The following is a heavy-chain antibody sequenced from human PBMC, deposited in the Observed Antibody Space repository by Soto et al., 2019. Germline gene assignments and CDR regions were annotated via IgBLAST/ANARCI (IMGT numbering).Heavy chain of an antibody. CDR2: IIPIFGTT. V-gene: IGHV1-69*01. CDR1: GGTFSSFA. J-gene: IGHJ4*02. D-gene: IGHD1-26*01. CDR3: ARSLVGATTRSYFDY. Sequence: QVQLVQSGAEVKKPGSSVKVSCKASGGTFSSFAITWVRQAPGQGLEWMGGIIPIFGTTKYAQTFQGRVTITADESTSTAYMELSSLRYEDTAVYYCARSLVGATTRSYFDYWGQGTLVTVSS.